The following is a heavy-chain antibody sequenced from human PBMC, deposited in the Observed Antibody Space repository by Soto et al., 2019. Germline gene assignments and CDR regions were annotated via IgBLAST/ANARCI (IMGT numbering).Heavy chain of an antibody. V-gene: IGHV4-59*01. CDR3: ARVRRVVVITGRLINWFDP. D-gene: IGHD3-22*01. J-gene: IGHJ5*02. CDR2: IYYSGST. Sequence: SETLSLTCTVSGGSISSYYWSWIRQPPGKGLEWIGYIYYSGSTNYNPSLKSRVTISVDTSKNQFSLKLSSVTAADTAVYYCARVRRVVVITGRLINWFDPWGQGTLVTVSS. CDR1: GGSISSYY.